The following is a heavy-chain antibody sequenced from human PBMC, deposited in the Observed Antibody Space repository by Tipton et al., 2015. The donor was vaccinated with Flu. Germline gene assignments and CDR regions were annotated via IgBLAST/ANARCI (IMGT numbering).Heavy chain of an antibody. CDR2: VHQAGT. CDR1: GFTFGDYA. V-gene: IGHV4-38-2*02. D-gene: IGHD4-11*01. CDR3: ARRDYSNYVSEPRNWFHP. Sequence: QLVQSGGGLVQPGRSLRLSCTASGFTFGDYAMSWVRQAPGKGLEWIGNVHQAGTYYNPSLRSRVTIPLDRPKNQFSLRLTSGTAADTAVYFCARRDYSNYVSEPRNWFHPWGQGILVTVSS. J-gene: IGHJ5*02.